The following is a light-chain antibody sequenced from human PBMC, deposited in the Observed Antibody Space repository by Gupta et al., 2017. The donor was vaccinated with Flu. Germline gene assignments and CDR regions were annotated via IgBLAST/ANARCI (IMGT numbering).Light chain of an antibody. CDR3: REHETWPLWT. J-gene: IGKJ1*01. CDR2: DAS. V-gene: IGKV3-15*01. CDR1: QSVSTN. Sequence: EIVMTQSPASLSVSPGGRATLSCRASQSVSTNLAWYQQKPGQAPRLLIYDASTMDTGIPARFSGRGSGTEFTLAISIRLTVDFALYYCREHETWPLWTFGPGTKVEIK.